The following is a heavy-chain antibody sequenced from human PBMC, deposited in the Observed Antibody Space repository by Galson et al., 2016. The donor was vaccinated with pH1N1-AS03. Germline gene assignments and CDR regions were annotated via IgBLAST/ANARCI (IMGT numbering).Heavy chain of an antibody. CDR1: GFSFSTYW. D-gene: IGHD7-27*01. CDR3: ARENWGKYDF. Sequence: SLRLSCAASGFSFSTYWMNWVRQAPGKGLEWVATIKRYGQGSEYVDSVNGRFSVSRDNAKNLLYLQMNSLRVDDTAVYFCARENWGKYDFWGQGALVTVSS. V-gene: IGHV3-7*01. CDR2: IKRYGQGS. J-gene: IGHJ4*02.